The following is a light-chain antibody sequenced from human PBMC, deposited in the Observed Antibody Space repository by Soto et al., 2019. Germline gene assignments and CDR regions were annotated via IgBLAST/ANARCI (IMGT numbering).Light chain of an antibody. J-gene: IGLJ1*01. Sequence: QPVLTEPASVVGSAGQSITISCTGTSSDIGAYNYVSWYQQYPGKAPKLMIYGVTNRPSGVSNRFSGSKTGNTASLTISGLQAEDEADYYCFSHRSGDSHVFGTGTKVTFL. CDR2: GVT. CDR1: SSDIGAYNY. CDR3: FSHRSGDSHV. V-gene: IGLV2-14*01.